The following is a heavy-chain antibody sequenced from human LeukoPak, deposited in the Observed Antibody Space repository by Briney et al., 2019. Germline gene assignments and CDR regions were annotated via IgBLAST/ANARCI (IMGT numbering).Heavy chain of an antibody. D-gene: IGHD6-6*01. V-gene: IGHV3-30*18. Sequence: PGGSLRLSCAASGFTFSSYGMHWVRQAPGKGLGWVAVISYDGSNKYYADSVKGRFTISRDNSKNTLYLQMNSLRAEDTAVYYCAKDRRAARYYCYGMDVWGQGTTVTVSS. J-gene: IGHJ6*02. CDR3: AKDRRAARYYCYGMDV. CDR1: GFTFSSYG. CDR2: ISYDGSNK.